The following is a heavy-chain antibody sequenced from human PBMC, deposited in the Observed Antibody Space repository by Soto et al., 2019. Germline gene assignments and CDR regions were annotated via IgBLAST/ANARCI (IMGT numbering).Heavy chain of an antibody. V-gene: IGHV3-23*04. CDR2: ISGSGIST. J-gene: IGHJ6*02. CDR3: VKLPVTTASYYYFGMDV. Sequence: EVHLVEAGGGLVKPGGSLRLSCAASGFPFSTYPMNWVRQVPGKGLEWVSGISGSGISTFYADSVKGRVTISRDNSKNTVYLQMNRLRAEDTALYYCVKLPVTTASYYYFGMDVWGQGTTVIVSS. CDR1: GFPFSTYP. D-gene: IGHD4-4*01.